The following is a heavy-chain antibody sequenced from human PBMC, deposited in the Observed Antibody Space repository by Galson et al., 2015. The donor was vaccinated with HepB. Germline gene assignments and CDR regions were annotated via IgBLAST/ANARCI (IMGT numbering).Heavy chain of an antibody. J-gene: IGHJ4*02. Sequence: SVKVSCKASGYTFTSYAMHWVRQAPGQRLEWMGWINAGNGNTKYSQKFQGRVTITRDTSASTAYMELSSLRSEDTAVYYCARGEMATKNYFDYWGQGTLVTVSS. CDR3: ARGEMATKNYFDY. D-gene: IGHD5-24*01. V-gene: IGHV1-3*01. CDR2: INAGNGNT. CDR1: GYTFTSYA.